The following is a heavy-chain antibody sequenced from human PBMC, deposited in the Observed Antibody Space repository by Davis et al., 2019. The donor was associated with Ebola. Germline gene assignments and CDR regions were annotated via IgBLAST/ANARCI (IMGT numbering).Heavy chain of an antibody. CDR1: GFTFSSYA. CDR3: AKQLRYFDWQYDY. V-gene: IGHV3-30-3*02. J-gene: IGHJ4*02. Sequence: GESLKISCAASGFTFSSYAMHWVRQAPGKGLEWVAVISYDGSNKYYADSVKGRFTISRDNSKNTLYLQMNSLRAEDTAVYYCAKQLRYFDWQYDYWGQGTLVTVSS. CDR2: ISYDGSNK. D-gene: IGHD3-9*01.